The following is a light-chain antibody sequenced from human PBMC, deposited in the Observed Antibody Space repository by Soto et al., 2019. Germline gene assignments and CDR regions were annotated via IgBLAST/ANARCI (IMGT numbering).Light chain of an antibody. V-gene: IGKV3-15*01. CDR3: QQYNNWPRT. Sequence: EIVMTQSPATLSVSPGERATLSCRASQSVSSNLAWYQQKPGQAPSLLIYRASTRATSIPARFSGSGSGTEFTLTISSLQSEDFAVYYCQQYNNWPRTFGQGTRLEIK. J-gene: IGKJ2*01. CDR1: QSVSSN. CDR2: RAS.